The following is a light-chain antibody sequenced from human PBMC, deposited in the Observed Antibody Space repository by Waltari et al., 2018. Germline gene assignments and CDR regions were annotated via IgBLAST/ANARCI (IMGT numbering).Light chain of an antibody. Sequence: SYVLTQPPSVSVAPGQTARITCGGNSVGSKSVHWYQQKPGQAPVLVVYNDNDRPSGIPDRFSGSNSGNTATLSISRVEVGDEADYFCQVWDSTDLVVFGGGTKLTVL. J-gene: IGLJ2*01. CDR2: NDN. CDR3: QVWDSTDLVV. V-gene: IGLV3-21*02. CDR1: SVGSKS.